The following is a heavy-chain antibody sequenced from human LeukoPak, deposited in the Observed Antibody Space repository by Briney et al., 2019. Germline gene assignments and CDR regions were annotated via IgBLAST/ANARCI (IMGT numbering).Heavy chain of an antibody. D-gene: IGHD6-19*01. V-gene: IGHV1-69*01. J-gene: IGHJ4*02. CDR1: GGTFSSYA. CDR3: ARRIAVAGSVYSGY. CDR2: IIRIFGTA. Sequence: GSSVKVSCKASGGTFSSYAISWVRQATGQGLEWVVGIIRIFGTANYAQKFQGRVTITANEAASTDYMEPRSLRSVDTAVYDRARRIAVAGSVYSGYWGQGTLVTVSS.